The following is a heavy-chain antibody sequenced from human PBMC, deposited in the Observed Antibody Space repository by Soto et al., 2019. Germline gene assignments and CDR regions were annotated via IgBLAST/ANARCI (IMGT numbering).Heavy chain of an antibody. D-gene: IGHD6-13*01. CDR1: GFTFSSYA. V-gene: IGHV3-23*01. CDR2: ISGSGGST. Sequence: PGGSLRLSCAASGFTFSSYAMSWVRQAPGKGLEWVSAISGSGGSTYYADSVKGRFTISRDNAKNSLYLQMNSLRAEDTAVYYCAKGFDSSKLIDYRGQRTLVTVSS. J-gene: IGHJ4*02. CDR3: AKGFDSSKLIDY.